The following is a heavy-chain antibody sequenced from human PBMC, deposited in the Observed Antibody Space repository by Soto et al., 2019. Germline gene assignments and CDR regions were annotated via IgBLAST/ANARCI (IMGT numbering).Heavy chain of an antibody. D-gene: IGHD2-8*01. Sequence: PSETLSLTCAVSGGSISSGGYSWSWIRQPPGKGLEWIGYIYHSGSTYYNPSLKSRVTISVDRSKNQFSLKLSSVTAADTAVYYCARTKDIVLMGPRIGWFDPWGQGTLVTVSS. CDR3: ARTKDIVLMGPRIGWFDP. CDR1: GGSISSGGYS. CDR2: IYHSGST. V-gene: IGHV4-30-2*01. J-gene: IGHJ5*02.